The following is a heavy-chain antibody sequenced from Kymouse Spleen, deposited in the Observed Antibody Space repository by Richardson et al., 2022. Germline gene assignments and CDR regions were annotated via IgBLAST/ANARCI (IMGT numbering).Heavy chain of an antibody. CDR1: GGSISSSSYY. Sequence: QLQLQESGPGLVKPSETLSLTCTVSGGSISSSSYYWGWIRQPPGKGLEWIGSIYYSGSTYYNPSLKSRVTISVDTSKNQFSLKLSSVTAADTAVYYCARRYSSSWYPYYYYGMDVWGQGTTVTVSS. CDR2: IYYSGST. V-gene: IGHV4-39*01. J-gene: IGHJ6*02. D-gene: IGHD6-13*01. CDR3: ARRYSSSWYPYYYYGMDV.